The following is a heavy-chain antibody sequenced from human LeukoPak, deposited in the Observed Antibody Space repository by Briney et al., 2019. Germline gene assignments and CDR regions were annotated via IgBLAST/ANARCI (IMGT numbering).Heavy chain of an antibody. Sequence: PSETLSLTCTVSGYSISSGYYWGWIRQPPGKGLEWIGSIYHSGSTYYNPSLKSRVTISVDTSKNQFSLKLSSVTAADTAVYYCARAGYYDSSGYYPLLADAFDIWGQGTMVTVSS. CDR3: ARAGYYDSSGYYPLLADAFDI. V-gene: IGHV4-38-2*02. J-gene: IGHJ3*02. CDR1: GYSISSGYY. CDR2: IYHSGST. D-gene: IGHD3-22*01.